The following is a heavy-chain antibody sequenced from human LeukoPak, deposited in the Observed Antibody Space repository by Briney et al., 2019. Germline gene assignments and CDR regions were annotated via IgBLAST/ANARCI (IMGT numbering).Heavy chain of an antibody. CDR2: IIPNLGIV. Sequence: SVQVSCKASGGTFSTFHMSWMRQAPGQGLEWMGRIIPNLGIVNYAQMFQGRVTITADKSTSTAYMELSSLRSEDTAVYYCARQPPYHSGSGSFYFDFWGQGTLVTVSS. CDR1: GGTFSTFH. CDR3: ARQPPYHSGSGSFYFDF. D-gene: IGHD3-10*01. J-gene: IGHJ4*02. V-gene: IGHV1-69*02.